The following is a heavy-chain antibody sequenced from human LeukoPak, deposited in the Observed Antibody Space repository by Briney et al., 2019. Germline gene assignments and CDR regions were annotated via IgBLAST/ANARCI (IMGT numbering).Heavy chain of an antibody. CDR1: GYTFNSYD. CDR2: MNPNTDNT. D-gene: IGHD6-19*01. Sequence: GASVKVSCKASGYTFNSYDINWVRQATGQGLEWMGWMNPNTDNTGYAQNFQGRVAMTTDTSISTAYMELSSLRLEDTAVYYCARGRSSGWEPFDYWGQGTLLTVSS. J-gene: IGHJ4*02. CDR3: ARGRSSGWEPFDY. V-gene: IGHV1-8*01.